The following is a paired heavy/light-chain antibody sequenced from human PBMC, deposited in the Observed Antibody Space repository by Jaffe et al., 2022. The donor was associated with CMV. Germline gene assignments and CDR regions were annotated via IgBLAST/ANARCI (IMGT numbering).Heavy chain of an antibody. CDR2: INPNSGGT. CDR3: ARGGARGYYDSSGFHGDY. D-gene: IGHD3-22*01. Sequence: QVQLVQSGAEVKKPGASVKVSCKASGYTFTGYYMHWVRQAPGQGLEWMGWINPNSGGTNYAQKFQGRVTMTRDTSISTAYMELSRLRSDDTAVYYCARGGARGYYDSSGFHGDYWGQGTLVTVSS. V-gene: IGHV1-2*02. CDR1: GYTFTGYY. J-gene: IGHJ4*02.
Light chain of an antibody. J-gene: IGLJ2*01. V-gene: IGLV3-19*01. Sequence: SSELTQDPAVSVALGQTVRITCQGDSLRSYYASWYQQKPGQAPVLVIYGKNNRPSGIPDRFSGSSSGNTASLTITGAQAEDEADYYCNSRDSSAHWVFGGGTKLTVL. CDR2: GKN. CDR1: SLRSYY. CDR3: NSRDSSAHWV.